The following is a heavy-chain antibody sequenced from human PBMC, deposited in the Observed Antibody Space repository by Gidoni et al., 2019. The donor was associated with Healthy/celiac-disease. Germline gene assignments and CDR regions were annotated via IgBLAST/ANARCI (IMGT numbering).Heavy chain of an antibody. CDR3: TTGRYSYGNPDAFDI. CDR2: IKSKTDGGTT. CDR1: GFTFSNAW. V-gene: IGHV3-15*01. D-gene: IGHD5-18*01. Sequence: EVQLVESGVGLVKPGGSLRLSCAASGFTFSNAWMSWVRQAPGKGLEWVGRIKSKTDGGTTDYAAPVKGRFTISRDDSKNTLYLQMNSLKTEDTAVYYCTTGRYSYGNPDAFDIWGQGTMVTVSS. J-gene: IGHJ3*02.